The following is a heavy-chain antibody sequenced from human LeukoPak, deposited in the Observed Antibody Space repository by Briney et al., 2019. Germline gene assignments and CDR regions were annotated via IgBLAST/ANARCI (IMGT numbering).Heavy chain of an antibody. V-gene: IGHV3-48*03. CDR3: ARDQGIFDY. CDR2: ISGSGNDI. CDR1: GFTFSSYE. Sequence: GGSLRLSCAASGFTFSSYEMNWVRQTPGKGLQWVSYISGSGNDIYYADSVKGRFTISRDNAKNSLYLQMNSLRDEDSAVYYCARDQGIFDYWGQGTLVTVSS. J-gene: IGHJ4*02.